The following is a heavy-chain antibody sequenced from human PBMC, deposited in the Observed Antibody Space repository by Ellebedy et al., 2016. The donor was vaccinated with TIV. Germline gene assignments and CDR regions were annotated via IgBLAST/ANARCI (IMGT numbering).Heavy chain of an antibody. J-gene: IGHJ3*02. D-gene: IGHD4-17*01. CDR1: GFTFSSYW. Sequence: GESLKISCAASGFTFSSYWMSWVRQAPGKGLEWVANIKQDGSKRFYVDSVKGRFTISRDNAKNSLYLQMNSLRAEDTAVYYCARQTVATSVNDAFDIWGLGTVVTVSS. V-gene: IGHV3-7*01. CDR3: ARQTVATSVNDAFDI. CDR2: IKQDGSKR.